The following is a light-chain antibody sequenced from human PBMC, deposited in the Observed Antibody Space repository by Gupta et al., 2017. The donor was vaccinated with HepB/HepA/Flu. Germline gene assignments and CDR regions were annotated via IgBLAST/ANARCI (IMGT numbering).Light chain of an antibody. CDR3: QAWDGSAAV. V-gene: IGLV3-1*01. CDR2: KDI. Sequence: SSDLSQPPSVSVSPGQTVSISCSGDKLEDKYVSWYQQRPGQSTVLVIFKDIKRPSEIPERFSGSNSGNTATLTISGAQALDEADYFCQAWDGSAAVFGAGTKVTVL. J-gene: IGLJ1*01. CDR1: KLEDKY.